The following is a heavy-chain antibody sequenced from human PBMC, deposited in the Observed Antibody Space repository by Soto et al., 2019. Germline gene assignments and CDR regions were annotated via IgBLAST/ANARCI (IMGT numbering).Heavy chain of an antibody. CDR3: ARGAQQLVRGWFDP. D-gene: IGHD6-13*01. CDR2: ISSSSSTI. J-gene: IGHJ5*02. Sequence: GGSLRLSCAASGFTFSSYSMNWVRQAPGKGLEWVSYISSSSSTIYYADSVKGRFTISRDNAKNSLYLQMNSLRDEDTAVYYCARGAQQLVRGWFDPWGQGTLVTVSS. V-gene: IGHV3-48*02. CDR1: GFTFSSYS.